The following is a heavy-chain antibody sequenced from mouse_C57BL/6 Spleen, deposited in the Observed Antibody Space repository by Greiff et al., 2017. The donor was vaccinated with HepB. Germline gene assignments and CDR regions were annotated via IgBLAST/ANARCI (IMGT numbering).Heavy chain of an antibody. CDR2: ISSGSSTI. Sequence: EVNVVESGGGLVKPGGSLKLSCAASGFTFSDYGMHWVRQAPEKGLEWVAYISSGSSTIYYADTVKGRFTISRDNAKNTLFLQMISLRSEATAMYYCARRSYDYDGFDYWGQGTTLTVSS. CDR1: GFTFSDYG. CDR3: ARRSYDYDGFDY. V-gene: IGHV5-17*01. D-gene: IGHD2-4*01. J-gene: IGHJ2*01.